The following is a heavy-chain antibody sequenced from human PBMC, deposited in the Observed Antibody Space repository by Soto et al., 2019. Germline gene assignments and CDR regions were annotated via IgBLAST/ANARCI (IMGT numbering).Heavy chain of an antibody. J-gene: IGHJ6*02. CDR2: INGGNGNT. D-gene: IGHD6-13*01. CDR3: ARAQKQLGYYYGMDV. Sequence: ASVKVSCKASEYTFTSYTMHWVRQAPGQRLEWMGWINGGNGNTKYSQKFQGRVTITRDTSASTAYMELSSLRSEDTAVYYCARAQKQLGYYYGMDVWGQGTTVTVSS. CDR1: EYTFTSYT. V-gene: IGHV1-3*01.